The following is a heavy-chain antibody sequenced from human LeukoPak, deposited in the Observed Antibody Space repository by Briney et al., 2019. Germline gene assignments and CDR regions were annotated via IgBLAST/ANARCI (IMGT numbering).Heavy chain of an antibody. V-gene: IGHV3-30*02. CDR1: GFTFSSLG. CDR3: AKKSVWFGELFDP. Sequence: PGGSLRLSCAASGFTFSSLGMHWVRQAPGQGLEWVAFILYDGTNKYYADSVKGRFTISRDNSKNTLYLQMNSLRAEDTAVYYCAKKSVWFGELFDPWGQGTLVTVSS. CDR2: ILYDGTNK. D-gene: IGHD3-10*01. J-gene: IGHJ5*02.